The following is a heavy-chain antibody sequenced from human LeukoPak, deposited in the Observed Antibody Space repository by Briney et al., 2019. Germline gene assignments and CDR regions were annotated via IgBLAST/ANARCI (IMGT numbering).Heavy chain of an antibody. V-gene: IGHV3-21*06. CDR3: ARDLTTVTTAVFVY. CDR2: ISSSSTYI. J-gene: IGHJ4*02. D-gene: IGHD4-11*01. Sequence: GGSLRLSCAASGFTFSSYSMNWVRQAPGKGLEWVSSISSSSTYIYYADSVKGRFTISRDKAKNSLYLQMNSLRAEDTAVYYCARDLTTVTTAVFVYWGQGTLVTVSS. CDR1: GFTFSSYS.